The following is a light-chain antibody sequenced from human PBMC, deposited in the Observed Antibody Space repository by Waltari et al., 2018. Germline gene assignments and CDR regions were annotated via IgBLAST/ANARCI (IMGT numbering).Light chain of an antibody. CDR3: QHHVRLPAT. V-gene: IGKV3-20*01. J-gene: IGKJ1*01. Sequence: IVLTQSPGTLSLSPGGRATLSCRASQNIGNYLAWYQQKPGQAPRLLIYGASSRAAGIPDRFSGSGSGADFSFTISRLEPEDFAVYYCQHHVRLPATFGQGTKV. CDR2: GAS. CDR1: QNIGNY.